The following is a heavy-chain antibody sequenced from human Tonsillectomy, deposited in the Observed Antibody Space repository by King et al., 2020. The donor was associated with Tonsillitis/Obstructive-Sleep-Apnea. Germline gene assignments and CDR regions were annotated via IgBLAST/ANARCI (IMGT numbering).Heavy chain of an antibody. CDR1: GGSISSYY. CDR3: ARKGAFDI. J-gene: IGHJ3*02. Sequence: VQLQESGPGLVKPSETLSLTCTVSGGSISSYYWSWLRQPPGKGLEWIGYIYYSGSTNYNPSLKSRVTISVDTSKNQFSLKLSSVTAADTAVYYCARKGAFDIWGQGTMVTVSS. CDR2: IYYSGST. V-gene: IGHV4-59*08.